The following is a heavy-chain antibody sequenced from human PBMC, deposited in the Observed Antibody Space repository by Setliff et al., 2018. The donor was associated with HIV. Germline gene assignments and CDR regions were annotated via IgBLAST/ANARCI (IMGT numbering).Heavy chain of an antibody. Sequence: SGPTLVNPTATLTLTCTVSGFSLSNTRMGVSWIRQPPGKALEWLAHIYWDDDKRFSPSLSSRLTITKDTSKNQVVLTMANMDPVDTATYFCAHYYDSSGFYNSFDYWGQGALVTVSS. D-gene: IGHD3-22*01. J-gene: IGHJ4*02. V-gene: IGHV2-5*02. CDR2: IYWDDDK. CDR1: GFSLSNTRMG. CDR3: AHYYDSSGFYNSFDY.